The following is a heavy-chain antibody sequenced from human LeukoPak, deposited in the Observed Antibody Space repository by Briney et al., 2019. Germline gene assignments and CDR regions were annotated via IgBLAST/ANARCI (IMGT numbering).Heavy chain of an antibody. CDR1: GFTFSRYW. Sequence: PGGSLRLSCAASGFTFSRYWMSWVRQAPGKGLEWLANMKEDGSVEYYVDSVKGRFTISRDNAKNSLYLQMNSLRAEDTAVYYCARVGYSSSSFDYWGQGTLVTVSS. J-gene: IGHJ4*02. D-gene: IGHD6-6*01. CDR2: MKEDGSVE. CDR3: ARVGYSSSSFDY. V-gene: IGHV3-7*01.